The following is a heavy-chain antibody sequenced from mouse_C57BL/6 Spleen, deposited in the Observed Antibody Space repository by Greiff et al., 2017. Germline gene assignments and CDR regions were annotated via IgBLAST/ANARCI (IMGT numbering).Heavy chain of an antibody. CDR2: INPNNGGT. V-gene: IGHV1-22*01. J-gene: IGHJ2*01. D-gene: IGHD1-1*02. CDR3: ARFLWGWYYFDY. CDR1: GYTFTDYN. Sequence: VQLKQSGPELVKPGASVKMSCKASGYTFTDYNMHWVKQSHGKSLEWIGYINPNNGGTSYNQKFKGKATLTVNKSSSTAYMELRSLTSEDSAVYYCARFLWGWYYFDYWGQGTTLTVSS.